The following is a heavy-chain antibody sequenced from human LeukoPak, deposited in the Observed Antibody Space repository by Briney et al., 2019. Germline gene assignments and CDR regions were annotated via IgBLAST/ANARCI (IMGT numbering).Heavy chain of an antibody. J-gene: IGHJ1*01. CDR2: ISGSSSDT. V-gene: IGHV3-11*05. CDR1: GFTISDYS. Sequence: SGGSLRLSCAASGFTISDYSMNWIRQAPGKGLEWLSFISGSSSDTNHADSVKGRFTISRDNANNSLHLQMNSLRVEETAVYYCSRARPGGGGQSFQHWGQGTLVTVSS. D-gene: IGHD3-16*01. CDR3: SRARPGGGGQSFQH.